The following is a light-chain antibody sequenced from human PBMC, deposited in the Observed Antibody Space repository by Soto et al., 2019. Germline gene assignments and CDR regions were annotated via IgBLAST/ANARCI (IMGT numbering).Light chain of an antibody. J-gene: IGKJ4*01. Sequence: EIVLTQSPATLSLSPGERATLSCRASQSVGSYLAWYQQKPGQAPRLLIYDASNRATGIPARFSGCGSGTDFTLTISSLEPEDFAVYYCQQRTNWPLTFGGGTKVEIK. CDR1: QSVGSY. CDR2: DAS. CDR3: QQRTNWPLT. V-gene: IGKV3-11*01.